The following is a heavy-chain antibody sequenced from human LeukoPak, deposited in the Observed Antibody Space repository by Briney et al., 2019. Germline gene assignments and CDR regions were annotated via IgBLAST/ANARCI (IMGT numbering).Heavy chain of an antibody. V-gene: IGHV4-4*07. J-gene: IGHJ6*03. CDR2: IYTSGST. Sequence: PSETLSLTCTVSGGSISSYYWSWIRQPAGKGLEWIGRIYTSGSTTYNPSLKSRVTMSVDTSKNQFSLKLTSVTAADTAVYYCARQHNWNYVDYYYYMDVWGKGTTVTVSS. CDR1: GGSISSYY. D-gene: IGHD1-7*01. CDR3: ARQHNWNYVDYYYYMDV.